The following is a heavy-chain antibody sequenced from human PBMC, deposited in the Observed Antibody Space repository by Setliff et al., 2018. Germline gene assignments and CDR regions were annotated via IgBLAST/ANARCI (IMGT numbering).Heavy chain of an antibody. J-gene: IGHJ4*02. Sequence: SETLSLTCTVSAGSISSADYYWSWIRQPPGKGLEWVGFIYYSESTYYNPSLKSRITISLDTSKNQFSLKLTSATAADTAVYYCRLWSHDYHNDYWGQGTLVTVSS. D-gene: IGHD3-16*01. CDR1: AGSISSADYY. CDR3: RLWSHDYHNDY. V-gene: IGHV4-30-4*08. CDR2: IYYSEST.